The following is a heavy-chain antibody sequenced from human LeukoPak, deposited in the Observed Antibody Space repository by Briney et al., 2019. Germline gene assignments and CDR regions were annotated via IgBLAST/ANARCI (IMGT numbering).Heavy chain of an antibody. CDR2: INAGNGNT. CDR1: GYTFTSYA. CDR3: ARDNHKSSGGWFSGYYYYYGMDV. D-gene: IGHD6-19*01. J-gene: IGHJ6*02. V-gene: IGHV1-3*01. Sequence: GSSVKVSCKASGYTFTSYAMHWVRQAPGQRLEWMGWINAGNGNTKYSQKFQGRVTITRDTSASTAYMELSGLRSEDTAVYYCARDNHKSSGGWFSGYYYYYGMDVWGQGTTVTVSS.